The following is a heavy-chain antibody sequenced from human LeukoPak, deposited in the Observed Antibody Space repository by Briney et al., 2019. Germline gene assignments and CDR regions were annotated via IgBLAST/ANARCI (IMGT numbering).Heavy chain of an antibody. CDR3: ARATEASSSWYSIRGYFDL. J-gene: IGHJ2*01. CDR2: IYYSGST. D-gene: IGHD6-13*01. CDR1: GGSISSSYY. Sequence: PSETLSLTCTVSGGSISSSYYWGWIRQPPGKGLEWIGSIYYSGSTYYNPSLKSRVTISVDTSKNQFSLKLSSVTAADTAVYYCARATEASSSWYSIRGYFDLWGRGTLVTVSS. V-gene: IGHV4-39*07.